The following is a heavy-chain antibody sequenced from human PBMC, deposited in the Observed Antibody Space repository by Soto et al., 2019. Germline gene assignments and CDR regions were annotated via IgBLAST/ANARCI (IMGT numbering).Heavy chain of an antibody. D-gene: IGHD3-22*01. CDR2: SNPSGGST. CDR3: ARADYYDSSGFYDDC. V-gene: IGHV1-46*01. Sequence: QVQLVQSGAEVKKPGASVKVSCKASGYIFTNHYIHWVRQAPGQGLEWMGISNPSGGSTNYLQKFQGRITMTRDTSTSTVYMELSSLRSEDTAVYFCARADYYDSSGFYDDCWGQGTLVTVSS. CDR1: GYIFTNHY. J-gene: IGHJ4*02.